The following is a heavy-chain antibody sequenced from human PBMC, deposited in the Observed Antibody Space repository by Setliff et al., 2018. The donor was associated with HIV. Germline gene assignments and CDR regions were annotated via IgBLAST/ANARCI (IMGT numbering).Heavy chain of an antibody. V-gene: IGHV5-51*01. Sequence: RGESLKISCKVSGYSSTKYWIGWVRQMPGKGLEWMGLIYPGGSDIRYSPSFQGQVTISADKSISTAYLQWSSLKASDTAMYYCARGFYGDYYFDYWGQGTLVTVSS. CDR1: GYSSTKYW. D-gene: IGHD4-17*01. CDR3: ARGFYGDYYFDY. CDR2: IYPGGSDI. J-gene: IGHJ4*02.